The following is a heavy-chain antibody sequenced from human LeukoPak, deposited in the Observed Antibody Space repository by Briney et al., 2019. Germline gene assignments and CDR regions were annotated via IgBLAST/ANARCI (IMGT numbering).Heavy chain of an antibody. J-gene: IGHJ5*02. V-gene: IGHV4-59*01. CDR1: GGSISSYY. D-gene: IGHD5/OR15-5a*01. CDR2: IFYSGSP. Sequence: SETLSLTCTVSGGSISSYYWSWIRQPPGKGLEWIGYIFYSGSPNYNPSLKSRVTISVDTATNQFSLKLSSVTAADTAVYFRASGQWVSYWFDRWGQGTLVTVSS. CDR3: ASGQWVSYWFDR.